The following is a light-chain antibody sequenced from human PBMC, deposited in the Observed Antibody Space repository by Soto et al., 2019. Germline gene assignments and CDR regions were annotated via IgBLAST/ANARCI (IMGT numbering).Light chain of an antibody. CDR1: QNVGSQ. V-gene: IGKV3-20*01. CDR3: QQYGSSPLIS. Sequence: EIVLTQSAVSVSLSKRERATLSCRASQNVGSQLAWYQQKPGQAPRLLLLGASKRATGIPDRFSGSGSGRDFTLTISGLEPEDFAVYYCQQYGSSPLISFGQGTLLE. J-gene: IGKJ5*01. CDR2: GAS.